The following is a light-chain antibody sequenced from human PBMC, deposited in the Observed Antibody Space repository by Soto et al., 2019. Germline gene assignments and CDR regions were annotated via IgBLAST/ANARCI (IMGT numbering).Light chain of an antibody. Sequence: QSALTQPASVSGSPGQSITISCTGTSSDVGGYDYVSWYQLHPGKAPKLMVFEVNNRPSGVSYRFSGSKSGNTASLTISGPQAEDGADYFCSSYSTSTAYLFGTGTKLTVL. CDR1: SSDVGGYDY. J-gene: IGLJ1*01. V-gene: IGLV2-14*01. CDR3: SSYSTSTAYL. CDR2: EVN.